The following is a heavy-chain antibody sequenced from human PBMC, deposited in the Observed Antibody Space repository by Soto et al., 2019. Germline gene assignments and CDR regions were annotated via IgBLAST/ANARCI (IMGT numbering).Heavy chain of an antibody. D-gene: IGHD2-15*01. J-gene: IGHJ4*02. CDR2: IWYDGSNK. V-gene: IGHV3-33*01. CDR1: GFIFSSYG. Sequence: QVQLVESGGGVVQPGRSLRLSCAASGFIFSSYGTNWVRQAPGKGLEWVAVIWYDGSNKFYADSVKGRFTISRDNSKNTLYLQMNSLRAEDTAVYYCARSLTPFFDYWGQGTLVTVSS. CDR3: ARSLTPFFDY.